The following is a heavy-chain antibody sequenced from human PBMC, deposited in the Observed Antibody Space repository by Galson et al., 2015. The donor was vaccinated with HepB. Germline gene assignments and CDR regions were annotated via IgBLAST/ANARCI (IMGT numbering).Heavy chain of an antibody. CDR3: ARDRDGYHDY. D-gene: IGHD5-24*01. CDR2: ISYDGSNK. CDR1: GFTFSSYA. Sequence: SLRLSCAASGFTFSSYAMHWVRQAPGKGLEWVAVISYDGSNKYYADSVKGRFTISRDNSKNTLYLQMNSLRAEDTAVYYCARDRDGYHDYWGQGTLVTVSS. V-gene: IGHV3-30-3*01. J-gene: IGHJ4*02.